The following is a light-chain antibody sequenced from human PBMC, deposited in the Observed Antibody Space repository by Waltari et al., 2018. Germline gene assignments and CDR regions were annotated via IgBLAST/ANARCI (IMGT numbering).Light chain of an antibody. Sequence: QSALTQPASVSGSPGQSITISCTGTSRDVGGYNYVSWYQQHPGKAPKLVVSDVTKRPAGVSNRFSGSKSGNTASLTISGLQADDEADYYCSSYTSSSTVVFGGGTKLTVL. CDR1: SRDVGGYNY. J-gene: IGLJ2*01. CDR3: SSYTSSSTVV. V-gene: IGLV2-14*01. CDR2: DVT.